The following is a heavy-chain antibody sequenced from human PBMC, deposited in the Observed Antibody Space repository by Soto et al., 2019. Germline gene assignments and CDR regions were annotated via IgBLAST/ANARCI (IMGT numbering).Heavy chain of an antibody. CDR3: ARRAPVTPFDY. CDR2: IRSQTYGATA. V-gene: IGHV3-49*03. CDR1: GFRFGEYV. D-gene: IGHD2-21*02. Sequence: PGGSLRLSCTASGFRFGEYVMSWFRQAPGKGPEWVGVIRSQTYGATAEYAASVMGRFTISRDDFAGIAYLQMNNLKTEDTAVYYCARRAPVTPFDYWGQGTQVTVSS. J-gene: IGHJ4*02.